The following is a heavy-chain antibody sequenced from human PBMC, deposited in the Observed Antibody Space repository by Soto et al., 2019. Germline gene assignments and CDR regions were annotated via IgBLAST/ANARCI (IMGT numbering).Heavy chain of an antibody. CDR1: GGANCSSNW. CDR2: IYHSGST. Sequence: SETLSLTGAVSGGANCSSNWWSWVRQPPGKGLEWIGEIYHSGSTNYNPSLKSRVTISVDKSKNQFSLKLSSVTAADTAVYYCARGGPYSSSWFHYYYYGMDVWGQGTTVTVSS. D-gene: IGHD6-13*01. CDR3: ARGGPYSSSWFHYYYYGMDV. J-gene: IGHJ6*02. V-gene: IGHV4-4*02.